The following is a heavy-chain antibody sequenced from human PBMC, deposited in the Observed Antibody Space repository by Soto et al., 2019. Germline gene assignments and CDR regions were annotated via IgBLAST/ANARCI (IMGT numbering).Heavy chain of an antibody. J-gene: IGHJ4*02. Sequence: QVQLQESGPGLVKPSQTLSLTCTVSGGSISSGGYYWSWIRQHPGKGLEWIGYIYYSGSTYYNPSLTSRVTISVDTSKNQFSLKLSSVNAAETAVYYCARGSVVAATLFDYWGQGTLVTVSS. CDR3: ARGSVVAATLFDY. D-gene: IGHD2-15*01. CDR2: IYYSGST. CDR1: GGSISSGGYY. V-gene: IGHV4-31*03.